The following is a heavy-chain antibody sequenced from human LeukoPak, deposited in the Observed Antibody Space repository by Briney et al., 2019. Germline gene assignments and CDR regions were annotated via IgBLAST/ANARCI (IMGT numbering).Heavy chain of an antibody. CDR1: GRSFSGYY. J-gene: IGHJ4*02. CDR3: ARAVVYYDILTGYYRDIFDY. Sequence: SETLSLTCAVYGRSFSGYYWSWIRQPPGKGLEWIGEINHSGSTNYNPSLKSRVTISVDTSKNQFSLKLSSATAADTAVYYCARAVVYYDILTGYYRDIFDYWGQGTLVTVSS. D-gene: IGHD3-9*01. V-gene: IGHV4-34*01. CDR2: INHSGST.